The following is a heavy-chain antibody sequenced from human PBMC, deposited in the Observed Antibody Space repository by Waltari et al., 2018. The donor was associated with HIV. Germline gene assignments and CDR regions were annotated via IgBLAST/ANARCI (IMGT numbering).Heavy chain of an antibody. CDR1: GFTFSSDW. CDR2: IKQDGSEK. J-gene: IGHJ4*02. V-gene: IGHV3-7*04. D-gene: IGHD3-10*01. Sequence: EVQLVESGGGLVQPGGSLRLSCTASGFTFSSDWMSWVRQAPGKGLEWVANIKQDGSEKYYVDSVNGRCTISRDNAENSLYLQMNSLRAEDTAVYYCARGGFYGSGSKVNWGQGTLVTVSS. CDR3: ARGGFYGSGSKVN.